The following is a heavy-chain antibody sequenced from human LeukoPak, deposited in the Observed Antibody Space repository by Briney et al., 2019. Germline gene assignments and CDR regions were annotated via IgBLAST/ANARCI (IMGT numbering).Heavy chain of an antibody. D-gene: IGHD1-1*01. CDR1: GFMFREYG. CDR2: IRGDGSNK. V-gene: IGHV3-30*02. CDR3: ARRAPYNWKKGMDAFDI. Sequence: GGSLRLSCAVSGFMFREYGTHWVRQTPDKGLEWVAFIRGDGSNKLFAEPVEGRFTISRDNSKNTVSLQMNSLRSEDTAVYYCARRAPYNWKKGMDAFDIWGQGTMVTVSS. J-gene: IGHJ3*02.